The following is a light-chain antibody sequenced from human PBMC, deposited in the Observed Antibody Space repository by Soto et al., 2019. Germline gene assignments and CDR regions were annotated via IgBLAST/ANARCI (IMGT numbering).Light chain of an antibody. CDR2: ELS. J-gene: IGLJ1*01. CDR3: SSYAGSRTPYV. CDR1: SSDVGSYNL. Sequence: QSALTQPASVSGSPGQSITISCTGTSSDVGSYNLVSWYQQHPGKAPKLMIYELSKRPSGVSNRFSGSKSGNTASLTTSGLQAEDEADYYCSSYAGSRTPYVFGTGTKVTVL. V-gene: IGLV2-23*02.